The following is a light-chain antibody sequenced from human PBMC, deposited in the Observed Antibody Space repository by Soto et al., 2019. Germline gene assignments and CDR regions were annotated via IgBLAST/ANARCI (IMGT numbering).Light chain of an antibody. J-gene: IGKJ5*01. CDR2: KAS. CDR3: QQLLSYPIT. V-gene: IGKV1-5*03. CDR1: QSISSW. Sequence: DIQMTQSPSSLSASVGDRVTITCRASQSISSWLAWYQQKPGKAPKLLIYKASSLEGGVPSRFSGSGSGTSFTLTISSLQPEDFATYYCQQLLSYPITFGQGTRLEIK.